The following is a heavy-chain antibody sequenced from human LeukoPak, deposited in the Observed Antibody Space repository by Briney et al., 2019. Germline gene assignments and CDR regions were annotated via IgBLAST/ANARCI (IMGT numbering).Heavy chain of an antibody. CDR1: GGSFSGYY. Sequence: PSETLSLTCAVYGGSFSGYYWSWIRQPPGKGLEWIGEINHSGSTNYNPSLKSRVTISVDTSKNQFSLKLSSVTAADTAVYYCARDQPPPYYYDSSGSNQAAFDIWGQGTMVTVSS. CDR2: INHSGST. CDR3: ARDQPPPYYYDSSGSNQAAFDI. J-gene: IGHJ3*02. D-gene: IGHD3-22*01. V-gene: IGHV4-34*01.